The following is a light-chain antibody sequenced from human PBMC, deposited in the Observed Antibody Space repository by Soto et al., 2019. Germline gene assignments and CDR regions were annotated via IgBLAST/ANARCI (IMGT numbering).Light chain of an antibody. CDR1: QGISNY. V-gene: IGKV1-27*01. J-gene: IGKJ1*01. CDR3: QKYNSAPWT. Sequence: DNQMTQSTSSLSASVEARVTITCRASQGISNYLAWYQQKPGKVPKLLIYAASTLQSGVPSRFSGSGSGTDFTLTISSLQPEDVATYYCQKYNSAPWTFGQGTKVDIK. CDR2: AAS.